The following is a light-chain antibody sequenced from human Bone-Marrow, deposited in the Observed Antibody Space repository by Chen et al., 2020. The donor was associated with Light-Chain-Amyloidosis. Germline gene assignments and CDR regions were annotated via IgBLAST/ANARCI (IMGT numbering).Light chain of an antibody. CDR1: QSVSSSSY. Sequence: EIVLTQSPGTLSLSPGERATLSCRVSQSVSSSSYLAWYQQIPGQAPRLLLYAVSSRATGIPDRFSGSGSGTDFTLTISRLEPEDFAVYYCQHYGYSITFGGGTRVEIK. V-gene: IGKV3-20*01. CDR3: QHYGYSIT. CDR2: AVS. J-gene: IGKJ4*01.